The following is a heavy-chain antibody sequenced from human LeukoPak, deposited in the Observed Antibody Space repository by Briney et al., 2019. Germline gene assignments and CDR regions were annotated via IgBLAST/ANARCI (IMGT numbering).Heavy chain of an antibody. CDR1: GLTFSSYV. J-gene: IGHJ4*02. CDR3: ATARPPILRFYEC. CDR2: ISGSGGST. D-gene: IGHD3-3*01. V-gene: IGHV3-23*01. Sequence: GGSLRLSCAASGLTFSSYVMTWVSQAPGNGLEWVSGISGSGGSTFYADSVKGRFLISRDNSKSTLYLQMNSLRVEDTALYYCATARPPILRFYECWGQGTLVTVSS.